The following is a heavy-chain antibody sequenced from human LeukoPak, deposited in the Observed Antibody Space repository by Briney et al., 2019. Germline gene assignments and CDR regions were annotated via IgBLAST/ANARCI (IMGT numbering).Heavy chain of an antibody. CDR1: GFTFSSYW. Sequence: PGGSLRLSCAASGFTFSSYWMHWVRQAPGKGLVWVSRINSDGSSTSYADSVKGRFTISRDNAKNTLYLQMNSLRAEDTAVYYCAKLSRDGYNIDYWGQGTLVTVSS. D-gene: IGHD5-24*01. CDR2: INSDGSST. V-gene: IGHV3-74*01. CDR3: AKLSRDGYNIDY. J-gene: IGHJ4*02.